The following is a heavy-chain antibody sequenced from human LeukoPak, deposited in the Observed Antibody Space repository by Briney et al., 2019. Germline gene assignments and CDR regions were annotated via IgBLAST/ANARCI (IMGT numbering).Heavy chain of an antibody. CDR3: AGYSTSWYFDY. V-gene: IGHV4-59*11. CDR2: MYYTGST. Sequence: SETLSLTCTVSGGSISTHYWSWLRQPPGKGLEWIGYMYYTGSTTYNPSLKSRVTISVDTSKNQFSLKLSSVTAADTAVYFCAGYSTSWYFDYWGQGTLVTVSS. D-gene: IGHD6-13*01. CDR1: GGSISTHY. J-gene: IGHJ4*02.